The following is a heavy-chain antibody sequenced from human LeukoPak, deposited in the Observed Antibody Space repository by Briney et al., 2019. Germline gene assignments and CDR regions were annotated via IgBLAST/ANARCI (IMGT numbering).Heavy chain of an antibody. CDR1: GFTFSSYR. Sequence: GSLRLSCAASGFTFSSYRMNWVRQAPGKGLEWVSSISSSSSYIYYADSVKGRFTISRDNAKNSLYLQMNSLRAEDTAVYYCARVRAAALDYWGQGTLVTVSS. CDR2: ISSSSSYI. D-gene: IGHD6-13*01. V-gene: IGHV3-21*01. CDR3: ARVRAAALDY. J-gene: IGHJ4*02.